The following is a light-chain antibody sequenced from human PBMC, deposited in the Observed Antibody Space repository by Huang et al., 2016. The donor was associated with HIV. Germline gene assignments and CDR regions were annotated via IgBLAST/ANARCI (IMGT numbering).Light chain of an antibody. Sequence: DIVMTQSPDSLAVSLGERATINCKSSQTVLYSSNNKNDLAWYQQKPGQPPKLLIYGASTRESGVPDRFSGSGSGTDFTLTISSLQAADVAVYYCHQYYRSPWTFDQGTKVEIK. J-gene: IGKJ1*01. CDR1: QTVLYSSNNKND. CDR2: GAS. CDR3: HQYYRSPWT. V-gene: IGKV4-1*01.